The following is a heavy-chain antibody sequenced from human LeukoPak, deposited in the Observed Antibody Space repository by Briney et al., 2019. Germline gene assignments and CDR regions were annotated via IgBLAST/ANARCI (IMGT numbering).Heavy chain of an antibody. CDR2: IYYSGST. Sequence: PETLSLTCTVSGGSISSSSYYWGWIRQPPGKGLEWIGSIYYSGSTYYNPSLKSRVTISVDTSKNQFSLKLSSVTAADTAVYYCARQPRTMIVVGIDYWGQGTLVTVSS. V-gene: IGHV4-39*01. J-gene: IGHJ4*02. CDR1: GGSISSSSYY. CDR3: ARQPRTMIVVGIDY. D-gene: IGHD3-22*01.